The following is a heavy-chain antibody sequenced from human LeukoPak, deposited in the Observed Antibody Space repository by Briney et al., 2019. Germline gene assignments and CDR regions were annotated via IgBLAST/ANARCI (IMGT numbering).Heavy chain of an antibody. J-gene: IGHJ4*02. D-gene: IGHD5-24*01. CDR1: GFTFSDYW. Sequence: GGSLRLSCEGSGFTFSDYWMGWVRQAPGKGLEWVANIIKDGSDKYYVDSVKGRFSISRDNAKNSVYLQMSGLRVEDTAVYYCASLDGYNYDWGQGTLVTVSS. V-gene: IGHV3-7*01. CDR2: IIKDGSDK. CDR3: ASLDGYNYD.